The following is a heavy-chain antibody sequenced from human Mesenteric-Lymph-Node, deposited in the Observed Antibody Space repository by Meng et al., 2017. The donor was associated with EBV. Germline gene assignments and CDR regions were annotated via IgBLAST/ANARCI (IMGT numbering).Heavy chain of an antibody. CDR3: ARGAIFGIVITYFDY. Sequence: QVHLQQGGAGLLKPSETLSLTCAVYGGSFSGYYWTWIRQSPGKGLEWIGESNQSGSTSYNPSLKSRVTISVDRSRNQFSLKMASVTAADTAVYYCARGAIFGIVITYFDYWSQGTLVTVSS. V-gene: IGHV4-34*01. CDR1: GGSFSGYY. CDR2: SNQSGST. J-gene: IGHJ4*02. D-gene: IGHD3-3*02.